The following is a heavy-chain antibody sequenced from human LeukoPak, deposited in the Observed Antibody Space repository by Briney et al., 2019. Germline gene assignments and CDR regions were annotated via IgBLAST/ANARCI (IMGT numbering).Heavy chain of an antibody. CDR3: AKGRIERSGYVYYYYGMDV. D-gene: IGHD5-12*01. V-gene: IGHV3-30*18. Sequence: GGSLRLSCAASGFTFSSYGMHWVRQASGKGLEWVAVISYDGSNNYYADSVKGRFTISRDNSKNTLYLQMNSLSTEDTAVYYCAKGRIERSGYVYYYYGMDVWGQGTTVTVSS. CDR1: GFTFSSYG. CDR2: ISYDGSNN. J-gene: IGHJ6*02.